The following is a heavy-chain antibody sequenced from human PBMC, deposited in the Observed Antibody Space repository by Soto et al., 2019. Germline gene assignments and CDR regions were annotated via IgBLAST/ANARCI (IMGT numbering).Heavy chain of an antibody. CDR2: IIPILGIA. Sequence: ASVKVSCKASGGTFSSYTISWVRQAPGQGLEWMGRIIPILGIANYAQKFQGRVTITADKSTSTAYMELSSLRSEDTAVYYCARAVGQPRTYYYYYMDVWGKGTTVTVSS. V-gene: IGHV1-69*02. CDR1: GGTFSSYT. D-gene: IGHD1-1*01. CDR3: ARAVGQPRTYYYYYMDV. J-gene: IGHJ6*03.